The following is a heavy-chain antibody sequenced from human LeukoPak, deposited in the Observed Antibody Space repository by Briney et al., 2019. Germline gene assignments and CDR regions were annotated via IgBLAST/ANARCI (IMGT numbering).Heavy chain of an antibody. CDR2: ISGSGGST. Sequence: GGPLRLSCAACGFPFSNNVMTSVPQAPGGGVDLLSSISGSGGSTSYADSVKGRFTISRDNSKNTLYLQMNSLRAEDTAVYYCAKTFPYGTTWFGFCDYWGQGALVTVSS. D-gene: IGHD3-10*01. J-gene: IGHJ4*02. CDR3: AKTFPYGTTWFGFCDY. V-gene: IGHV3-23*01. CDR1: GFPFSNNV.